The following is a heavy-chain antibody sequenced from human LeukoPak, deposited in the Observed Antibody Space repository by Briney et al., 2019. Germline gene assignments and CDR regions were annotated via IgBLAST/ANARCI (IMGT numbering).Heavy chain of an antibody. Sequence: SETLSLTCTVSGGSISSYYWSWIRQPAGKGLEWIGRFYTSGSTNYNPSLKSRVTISVDTSKNQFSLKLTSVTAADTAVYYCARGRVGAGTGDYWGQGTLVTVSS. D-gene: IGHD6-13*01. V-gene: IGHV4-4*07. CDR3: ARGRVGAGTGDY. CDR1: GGSISSYY. CDR2: FYTSGST. J-gene: IGHJ4*02.